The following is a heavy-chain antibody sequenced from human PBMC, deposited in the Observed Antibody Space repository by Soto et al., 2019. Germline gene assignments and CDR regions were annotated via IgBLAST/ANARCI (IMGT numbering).Heavy chain of an antibody. CDR3: ARLGGLLGYYYYYGMDV. J-gene: IGHJ6*02. Sequence: PGESLKISCKGSGYSFTSYWIGWVRPLPGKGLEWMGIIYPGDSDTRYSPSLQGQVTISADKSISTAYLQWSSLKASDTAMYYCARLGGLLGYYYYYGMDVWGQGTTVTVAS. V-gene: IGHV5-51*01. D-gene: IGHD3-16*01. CDR1: GYSFTSYW. CDR2: IYPGDSDT.